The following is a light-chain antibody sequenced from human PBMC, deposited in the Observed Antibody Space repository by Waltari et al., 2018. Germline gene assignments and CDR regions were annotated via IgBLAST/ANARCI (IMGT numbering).Light chain of an antibody. V-gene: IGKV1-39*01. CDR3: QQSYSTAPLT. CDR2: AAS. J-gene: IGKJ4*01. CDR1: HSISSY. Sequence: DIHMTQSPSSLSASVGDIVTITCRASHSISSYLNWYQQKPGKAPKLLIYAASSLQSGVPSRFSGSGSGTDVTLTISSLQTEDCATDYGQQSYSTAPLTFGGGTKVEIK.